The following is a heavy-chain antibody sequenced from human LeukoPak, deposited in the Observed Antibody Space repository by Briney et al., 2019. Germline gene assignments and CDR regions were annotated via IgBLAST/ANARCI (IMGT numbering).Heavy chain of an antibody. V-gene: IGHV4-59*01. D-gene: IGHD3-3*01. CDR1: GGSSSSYY. CDR2: IYYSGST. CDR3: ASTSGYRTFDY. J-gene: IGHJ4*02. Sequence: SETLSRTCTVSGGSSSSYYWSWIRQPPEKGLEWIGYIYYSGSTNYNPSLKSRVTIPVDTSKNQFSLKLSSVTAADTAVYYCASTSGYRTFDYWGQGTLVTVSS.